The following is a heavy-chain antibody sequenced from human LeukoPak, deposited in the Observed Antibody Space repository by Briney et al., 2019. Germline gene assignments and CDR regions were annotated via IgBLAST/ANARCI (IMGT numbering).Heavy chain of an antibody. V-gene: IGHV3-23*01. CDR2: ISGSGGST. CDR1: GFTFSSYA. J-gene: IGHJ6*02. D-gene: IGHD4-23*01. CDR3: AKGGTTVVTRYWYYGMDV. Sequence: GGSLRLSCAASGFTFSSYAMSWVRQAPGKGLEWVSAISGSGGSTYYADSVKGRFTIPRDNSKNTLYLQMNSLRAEDTAVYYCAKGGTTVVTRYWYYGMDVWGQGTTVTVSS.